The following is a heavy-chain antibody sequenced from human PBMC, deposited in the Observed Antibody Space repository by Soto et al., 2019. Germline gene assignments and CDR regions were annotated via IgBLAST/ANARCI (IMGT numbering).Heavy chain of an antibody. J-gene: IGHJ4*02. D-gene: IGHD3-3*01. Sequence: QVQLQESGPGLVKPSETLSLTCTVYGGSISSYYWSWVRQSPGKGLEWIGYISYSGSTNYNPSLNGRVTISVDTSKNQFTLKLSSVTAADTAVYYCARMLLSGYSLDYFDYWGQGTLVTVSS. CDR2: ISYSGST. CDR1: GGSISSYY. CDR3: ARMLLSGYSLDYFDY. V-gene: IGHV4-59*01.